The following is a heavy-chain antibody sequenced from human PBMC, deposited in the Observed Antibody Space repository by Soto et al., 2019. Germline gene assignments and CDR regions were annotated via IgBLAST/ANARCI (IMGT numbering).Heavy chain of an antibody. CDR3: AREQYSGYDLGSLFSPNDAFDI. CDR1: GYTFTSYY. CDR2: INPSGGST. Sequence: ASVKVSCKASGYTFTSYYMHWVRQAPGQGLEWMGIINPSGGSTSYAQKFQGRVTMTRDTSTSTVYMELSSLRSEDTAVYYCAREQYSGYDLGSLFSPNDAFDIWGQGTMVTVSS. V-gene: IGHV1-46*03. J-gene: IGHJ3*02. D-gene: IGHD5-12*01.